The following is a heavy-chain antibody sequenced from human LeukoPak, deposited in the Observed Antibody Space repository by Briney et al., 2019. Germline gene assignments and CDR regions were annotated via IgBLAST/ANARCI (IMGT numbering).Heavy chain of an antibody. V-gene: IGHV4-59*01. CDR3: ACIMITFGGVTWFDP. J-gene: IGHJ5*02. CDR2: IYYSGST. Sequence: SETLSLTCTVSGGSISSYYWSWIRQPPGKGLEWIGYIYYSGSTNYNPSLKSRVTISVDTSKNQFSLKLSSVTAADTAVYYCACIMITFGGVTWFDPWGQGTLVTVSS. CDR1: GGSISSYY. D-gene: IGHD3-16*01.